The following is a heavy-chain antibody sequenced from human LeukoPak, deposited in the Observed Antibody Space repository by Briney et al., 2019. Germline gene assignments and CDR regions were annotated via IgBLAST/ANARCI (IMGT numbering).Heavy chain of an antibody. Sequence: ASVKVSCKASGYTFTSYDINWVRQATGQGLEWMGWMNPNSGNTGYAQKFQGRVTITRNTSISTAYMELSSLRSEDTAVYYCARAPRITMVRGVIYRFDPWGQGTLVTVSS. CDR1: GYTFTSYD. CDR3: ARAPRITMVRGVIYRFDP. CDR2: MNPNSGNT. J-gene: IGHJ5*02. D-gene: IGHD3-10*01. V-gene: IGHV1-8*03.